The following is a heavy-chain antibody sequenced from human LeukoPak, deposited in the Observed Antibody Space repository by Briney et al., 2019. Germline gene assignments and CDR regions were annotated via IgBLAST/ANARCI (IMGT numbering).Heavy chain of an antibody. J-gene: IGHJ5*02. D-gene: IGHD6-6*01. V-gene: IGHV4-34*01. Sequence: PGGSLRLSCAASGFTFSSYSMNWIRQPPGKGLEWIGEINHSGSTNYNPSLKSRVTISVDTSKNQFSLKLSSVTAADTAVYYCARSIGTIARRFDPWGQGTLVTVSS. CDR2: INHSGST. CDR3: ARSIGTIARRFDP. CDR1: GFTFSSYS.